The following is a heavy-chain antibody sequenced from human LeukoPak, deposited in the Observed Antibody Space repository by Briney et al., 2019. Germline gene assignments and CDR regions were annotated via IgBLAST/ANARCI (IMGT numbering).Heavy chain of an antibody. D-gene: IGHD1-26*01. CDR1: GFTFSNAW. V-gene: IGHV3-15*01. CDR3: TTALGY. CDR2: IKSKTDGGKT. J-gene: IGHJ4*02. Sequence: GGSLRLSCAASGFTFSNAWMSWVRQAPGKGLEWVGRIKSKTDGGKTDYAAPVKGRFTISRDDSKNTLYLQMNSLKTEDTAVYYCTTALGYWGQGTLVTVSS.